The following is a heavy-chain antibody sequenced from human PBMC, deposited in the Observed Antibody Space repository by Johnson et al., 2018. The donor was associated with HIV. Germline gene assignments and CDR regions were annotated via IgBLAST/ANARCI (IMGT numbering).Heavy chain of an antibody. CDR1: GLIFSRSW. V-gene: IGHV3-74*01. Sequence: VQLVESGGGLVQPGGSLRLSCAASGLIFSRSWIHWVRQAPGKGLVWVSRNNSDGSSTNYADSVKGRFPISRDKAKNTLHLQMNSRRAEDTAVYYCARDEAAVRMVANDAFDIWGQGTMVTVSS. J-gene: IGHJ3*02. D-gene: IGHD6-13*01. CDR3: ARDEAAVRMVANDAFDI. CDR2: NNSDGSST.